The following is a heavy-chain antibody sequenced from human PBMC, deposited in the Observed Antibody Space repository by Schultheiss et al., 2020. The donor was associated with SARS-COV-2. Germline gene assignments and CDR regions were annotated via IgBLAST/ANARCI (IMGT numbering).Heavy chain of an antibody. CDR2: IYHSGST. CDR3: YAVAATRGYYYYGMDV. Sequence: SQTLSLTCTVSGGSISSGGYYWSWIRQPPGKGLEWIGEIYHSGSTNYNPSLKSRVTISVDKSKNQFSLKLSSVTAADTAVYYCYAVAATRGYYYYGMDVWGQGTTVTVSS. J-gene: IGHJ6*02. CDR1: GGSISSGGYY. D-gene: IGHD2-15*01. V-gene: IGHV4-31*09.